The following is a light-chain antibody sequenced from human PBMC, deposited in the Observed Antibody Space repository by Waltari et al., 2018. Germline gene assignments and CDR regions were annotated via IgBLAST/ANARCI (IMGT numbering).Light chain of an antibody. CDR3: MQAVELPRT. CDR1: QSLLDSDDGNTY. CDR2: ELS. Sequence: TPLSLSVTLGEPASVSCRSSQSLLDSDDGNTYLEWYLQRPGQSPHLLIYELSKRASGVPDRFRGSGSDTNFTLKISSVEAEDVGTYYCMQAVELPRTFGQGTKVEIK. J-gene: IGKJ1*01. V-gene: IGKV2-40*01.